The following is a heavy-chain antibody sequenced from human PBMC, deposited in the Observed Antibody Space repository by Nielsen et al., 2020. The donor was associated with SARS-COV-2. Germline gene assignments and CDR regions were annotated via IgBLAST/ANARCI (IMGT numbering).Heavy chain of an antibody. Sequence: GRFTISRDNAKNSMSLQMNSLRVEDTAVYYCARDWSRAFDVWGQGTTVTVSS. J-gene: IGHJ3*01. CDR3: ARDWSRAFDV. V-gene: IGHV3-11*06.